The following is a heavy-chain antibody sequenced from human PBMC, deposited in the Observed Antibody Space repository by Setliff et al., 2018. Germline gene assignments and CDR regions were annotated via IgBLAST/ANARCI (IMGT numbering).Heavy chain of an antibody. Sequence: ASVKVSCKASGYTFTSYGISWVRQAPGQGLEWMGWISAYNGNTNYAQKLQGRVTMTTDTSTSTAYMELSSLRFEDTAVYYCARERAGGRGFTFGAIYYYYGMDVWGQGTTVTVSS. V-gene: IGHV1-18*01. D-gene: IGHD3-16*01. J-gene: IGHJ6*02. CDR2: ISAYNGNT. CDR1: GYTFTSYG. CDR3: ARERAGGRGFTFGAIYYYYGMDV.